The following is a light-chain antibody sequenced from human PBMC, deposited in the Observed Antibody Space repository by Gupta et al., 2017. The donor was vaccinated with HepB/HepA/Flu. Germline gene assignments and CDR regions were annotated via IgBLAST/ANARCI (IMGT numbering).Light chain of an antibody. Sequence: QSALTQPASVSGSPGQSITISCTGTSSDVGSYNLVSWYQKHPGKATQLMMVDVSKRPSGVSIRFSGYKAGNTASRKPYGLKAEDEADDYCCSPEGSTTYVVFGGGTNLTVL. CDR1: SSDVGSYNL. CDR3: CSPEGSTTYVV. CDR2: DVS. J-gene: IGLJ2*01. V-gene: IGLV2-23*02.